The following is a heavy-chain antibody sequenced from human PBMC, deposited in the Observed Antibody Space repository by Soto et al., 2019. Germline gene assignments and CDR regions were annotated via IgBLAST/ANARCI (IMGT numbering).Heavy chain of an antibody. D-gene: IGHD2-2*01. CDR1: GFTFRQFD. V-gene: IGHV3-23*01. CDR3: VFCSRYSCRQSPFAV. J-gene: IGHJ4*02. Sequence: PGGSLRLSCVASGFTFRQFDLSWVRQAPGKGLEWVSAISGAGRNTHYADSVQGRFIMSRDNSRDTLYLQMDSLRAEDTAMYYCVFCSRYSCRQSPFAVWGPGTLVTVSS. CDR2: ISGAGRNT.